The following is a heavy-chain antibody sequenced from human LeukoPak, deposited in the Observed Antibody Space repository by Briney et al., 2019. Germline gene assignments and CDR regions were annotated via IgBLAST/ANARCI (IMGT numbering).Heavy chain of an antibody. D-gene: IGHD6-13*01. Sequence: GGSLRLSCAASEFTFSSYAMSWVRQAPGKGLEWVSSIGGSGGSTDYADSVKGRFTISRDNSKNTLYLQMNSLRAEDTAVYYCAKVETAAAATLRGFDYWGQGTLVTVSS. CDR1: EFTFSSYA. CDR3: AKVETAAAATLRGFDY. CDR2: IGGSGGST. V-gene: IGHV3-23*01. J-gene: IGHJ4*02.